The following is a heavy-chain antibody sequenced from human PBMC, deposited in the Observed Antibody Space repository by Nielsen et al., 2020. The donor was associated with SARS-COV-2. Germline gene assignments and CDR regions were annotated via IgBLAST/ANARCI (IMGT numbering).Heavy chain of an antibody. Sequence: GGSLRLSCAASGFTFSDYYMSWIRQAPGKGLEWVSYISSSSSYTNYADSVKGRFTISRDNAKNSLYLQMNSLRAEDTAVYYCASGSYYWFDPWGQGTLGTVSS. CDR2: ISSSSSYT. CDR3: ASGSYYWFDP. CDR1: GFTFSDYY. V-gene: IGHV3-11*03. J-gene: IGHJ5*02. D-gene: IGHD1-26*01.